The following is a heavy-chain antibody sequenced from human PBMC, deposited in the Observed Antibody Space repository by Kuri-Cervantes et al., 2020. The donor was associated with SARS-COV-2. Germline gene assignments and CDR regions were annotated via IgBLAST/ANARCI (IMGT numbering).Heavy chain of an antibody. CDR3: AKVRGDILTGYLLYYYYYMDV. CDR2: ISYDGSNK. J-gene: IGHJ6*03. Sequence: GGSLRLSCAASGFTFSSYGMHWVRQAPGKGLEWVAVISYDGSNKYYADSVKGRFTISRDNSKNTLYLQMNSLRAEDTAVYYCAKVRGDILTGYLLYYYYYMDVWGKGTTVTVSS. V-gene: IGHV3-30*18. CDR1: GFTFSSYG. D-gene: IGHD3-9*01.